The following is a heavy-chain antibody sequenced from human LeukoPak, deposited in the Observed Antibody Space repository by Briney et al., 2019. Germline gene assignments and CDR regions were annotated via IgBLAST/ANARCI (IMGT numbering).Heavy chain of an antibody. D-gene: IGHD3-10*01. Sequence: PGVSLRLSCAVSGFSVRDNYINWVRQTPGGGLECVSVLYSGGAAYYADSVKGRFTISRDTSKNTLSLQMNSLRVEDTALYYCARGTFSPQGSYFGHWGQGTRVTVSS. CDR2: LYSGGAA. V-gene: IGHV3-53*01. CDR3: ARGTFSPQGSYFGH. J-gene: IGHJ4*02. CDR1: GFSVRDNY.